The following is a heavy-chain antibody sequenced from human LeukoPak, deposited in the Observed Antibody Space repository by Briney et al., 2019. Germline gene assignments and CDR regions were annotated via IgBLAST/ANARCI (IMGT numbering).Heavy chain of an antibody. CDR2: ISSSSSYI. Sequence: GGSLRLSCAASGFTFSSYSMNWARQAPGKGLEWVSSISSSSSYIYYADSVKGRFTISRDNAKNSLYLQMNSLRAEDTAVYYCAREDRSSGWYPLDHWGQGTLVTVSS. CDR1: GFTFSSYS. V-gene: IGHV3-21*01. CDR3: AREDRSSGWYPLDH. J-gene: IGHJ4*02. D-gene: IGHD6-19*01.